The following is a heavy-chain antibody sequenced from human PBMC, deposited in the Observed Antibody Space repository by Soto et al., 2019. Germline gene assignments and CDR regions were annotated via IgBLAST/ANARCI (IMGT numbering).Heavy chain of an antibody. V-gene: IGHV3-74*01. CDR2: LNTDGSRA. CDR1: GFTFSNYW. CDR3: ARGNLESYDCVDH. D-gene: IGHD2-21*02. J-gene: IGHJ5*02. Sequence: EVQLVESGGDLVQPGGSLRLSCAASGFTFSNYWMHWVRQAPGKGLVWVARLNTDGSRASYADSVQGRFGISRDNAKNTMYLQMNRHRAEDTGVYYCARGNLESYDCVDHWGQGTLVTVSS.